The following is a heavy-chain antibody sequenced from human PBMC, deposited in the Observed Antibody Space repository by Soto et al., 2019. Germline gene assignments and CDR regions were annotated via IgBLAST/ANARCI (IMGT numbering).Heavy chain of an antibody. CDR1: GYTFTSYG. D-gene: IGHD6-19*01. V-gene: IGHV1-18*04. CDR3: ARDTQYSNCWAYYYCGKEV. Sequence: ASVKVSCKASGYTFTSYGISWVRQAPGQGLEWMGWISAYNGNTNYAQKLQGRVTMTTDTSTSTAYMELRSLRSDDTAVYYCARDTQYSNCWAYYYCGKEVWGQSNTVTVFS. J-gene: IGHJ6*02. CDR2: ISAYNGNT.